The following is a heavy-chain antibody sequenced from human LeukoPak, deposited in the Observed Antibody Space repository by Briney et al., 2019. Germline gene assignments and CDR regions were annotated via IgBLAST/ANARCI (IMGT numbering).Heavy chain of an antibody. V-gene: IGHV1-18*01. CDR3: ATLLWFGELLYYFDY. CDR1: GYTFTSYG. J-gene: IGHJ4*02. Sequence: ASVKVSCKASGYTFTSYGISWVRQAPGQGLEWMGWIGAYNGNTNYAQKLQGRVTMTTDTSTSTAYMELRSLRSDDTAVYYCATLLWFGELLYYFDYWGQGTLVTVSS. D-gene: IGHD3-10*01. CDR2: IGAYNGNT.